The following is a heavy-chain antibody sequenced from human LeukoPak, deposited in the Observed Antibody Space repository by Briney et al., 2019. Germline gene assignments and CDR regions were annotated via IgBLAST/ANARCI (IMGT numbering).Heavy chain of an antibody. J-gene: IGHJ4*02. Sequence: PGGPLRLSCAASGFTFSTYAMHWVRQAPGEGLDWVAFIFFDGSNKYYADSVKGRFTISRDDSKNTLYLQMDSLRPEDTAVYYCARDLGEWGRVDDWGQGTLVTVSS. D-gene: IGHD3-16*01. CDR3: ARDLGEWGRVDD. CDR1: GFTFSTYA. V-gene: IGHV3-30-3*01. CDR2: IFFDGSNK.